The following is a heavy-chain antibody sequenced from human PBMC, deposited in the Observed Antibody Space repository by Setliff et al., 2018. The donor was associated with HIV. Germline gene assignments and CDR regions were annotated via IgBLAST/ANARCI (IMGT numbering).Heavy chain of an antibody. CDR3: AKEDQGVTSVDY. J-gene: IGHJ4*02. Sequence: QPGGSLRLSCAASGFTFRNYGMHWVRQAPGKGLEWVAFIRLDGSDKFYADSVKGRFTISRDNSKNTLFLQMNSLRSEDTAVYYCAKEDQGVTSVDYWGQGTPVTVSS. D-gene: IGHD2-2*01. V-gene: IGHV3-30*02. CDR2: IRLDGSDK. CDR1: GFTFRNYG.